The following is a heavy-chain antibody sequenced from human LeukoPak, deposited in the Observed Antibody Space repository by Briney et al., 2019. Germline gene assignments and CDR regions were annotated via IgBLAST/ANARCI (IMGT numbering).Heavy chain of an antibody. Sequence: PGGSLRLSCTASGFTFNNYAMYWVRQAPREGLEWVAGIFGSGGSAHYADSVKGRFTISRGNSKNTVYLQMDSLRGEDTGVYYCTKTTTGYSSGQYPGWPADHWGQGALVTVSS. D-gene: IGHD3-22*01. CDR1: GFTFNNYA. V-gene: IGHV3-23*01. CDR2: IFGSGGSA. J-gene: IGHJ4*02. CDR3: TKTTTGYSSGQYPGWPADH.